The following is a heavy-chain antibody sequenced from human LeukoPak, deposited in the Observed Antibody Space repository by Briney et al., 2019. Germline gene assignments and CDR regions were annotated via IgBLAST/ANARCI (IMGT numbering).Heavy chain of an antibody. V-gene: IGHV1-69*02. CDR2: IIPILGIA. CDR1: GGTFSSYT. D-gene: IGHD3-3*01. Sequence: SVKVSCKASGGTFSSYTISWVRQAPGQGLEWMGRIIPILGIANYAQMFQGRVTITADKSTSTAYMELSSLRSEDTAVYYCVLRFLEWLFPGWWGQGTLVTVSS. CDR3: VLRFLEWLFPGW. J-gene: IGHJ4*02.